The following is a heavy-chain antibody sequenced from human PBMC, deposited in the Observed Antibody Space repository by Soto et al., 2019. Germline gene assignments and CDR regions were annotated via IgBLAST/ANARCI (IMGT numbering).Heavy chain of an antibody. CDR2: VHHSGST. CDR1: GVSVSSYH. CDR3: AREFVNTGYDLGWFRY. Sequence: QVQLQESGPGLVKPSETLSLTCTVSGVSVSSYHWSWIRQPPGKGLEWIGFVHHSGSTNYNPSLKSRVTMSVDTSKNQISLKLKSVTAADTAIYYCAREFVNTGYDLGWFRYWGQGALVTVSS. D-gene: IGHD5-12*01. V-gene: IGHV4-59*02. J-gene: IGHJ4*02.